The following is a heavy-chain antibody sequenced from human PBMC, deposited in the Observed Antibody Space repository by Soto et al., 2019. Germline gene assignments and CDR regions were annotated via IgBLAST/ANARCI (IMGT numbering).Heavy chain of an antibody. Sequence: QVQLVDSGGGLVKPGGSLRLSCAASGFSFSNYYFTYIRQAPGKGLEWIAYISSSGTITHYADSVQGRFSISRDNAKYSLSLPLNDLRVEDTAVYYCARSLLGVGDLFELWGQGTSVLVSS. CDR1: GFSFSNYY. CDR2: ISSSGTIT. J-gene: IGHJ3*01. V-gene: IGHV3-11*01. D-gene: IGHD2-15*01. CDR3: ARSLLGVGDLFEL.